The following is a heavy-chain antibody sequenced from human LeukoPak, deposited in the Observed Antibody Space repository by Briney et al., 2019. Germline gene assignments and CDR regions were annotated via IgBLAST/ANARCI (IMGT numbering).Heavy chain of an antibody. Sequence: PSETLSLTCAVYGGSFSGYYWSWIRQPPGKGLEWIGYIYYSGSTNCNPSLKSRVTISVDTSKNQFSLKLSSVTAADTAVYYCARAYSSSWYTSYYYYYMDVWGKGTTVTISS. J-gene: IGHJ6*03. CDR3: ARAYSSSWYTSYYYYYMDV. CDR1: GGSFSGYY. D-gene: IGHD6-13*01. CDR2: IYYSGST. V-gene: IGHV4-59*01.